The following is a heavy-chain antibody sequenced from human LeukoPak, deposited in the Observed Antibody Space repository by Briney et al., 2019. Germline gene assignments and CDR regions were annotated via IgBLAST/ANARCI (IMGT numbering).Heavy chain of an antibody. D-gene: IGHD3-10*01. CDR1: GYTFTING. CDR2: ISANSGDT. V-gene: IGHV1-18*01. J-gene: IGHJ4*02. CDR3: ARDRGQLLWFGEGFDY. Sequence: ASVKVSCKASGYTFTINGISWVRQAPGRGLEWMGWISANSGDTIYAEKFHGRVTLTRDTSTSTAYMELRSLRSDDTAVYYCARDRGQLLWFGEGFDYWGQGTLVTVSS.